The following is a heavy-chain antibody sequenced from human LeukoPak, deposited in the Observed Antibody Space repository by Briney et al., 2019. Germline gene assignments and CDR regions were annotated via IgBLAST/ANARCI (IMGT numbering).Heavy chain of an antibody. CDR1: GGSFSGYY. CDR2: INHSGST. D-gene: IGHD6-19*01. Sequence: PSETLSLTCAVYGGSFSGYYWSWIRQPPGKGLEWIGEINHSGSTNYNPSLKSRVTISVDTSKNQFPLKLSSVTAADTAVYYCARVIAVAGKFDYWGQGTLVTVSS. V-gene: IGHV4-34*01. CDR3: ARVIAVAGKFDY. J-gene: IGHJ4*02.